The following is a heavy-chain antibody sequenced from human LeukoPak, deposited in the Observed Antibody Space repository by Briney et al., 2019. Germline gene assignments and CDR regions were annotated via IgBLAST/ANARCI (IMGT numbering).Heavy chain of an antibody. CDR2: IWYDGSQK. J-gene: IGHJ4*02. D-gene: IGHD3-22*01. CDR1: KFIFSDYG. CDR3: AREMGDSSGYYYFDY. Sequence: GRSLRLSCAASKFIFSDYGMYWVRQAPGKGLEWVAVIWYDGSQKYYADSVKGRFIISRDNSMNTLHLQMNSLRVEDTAVYYCAREMGDSSGYYYFDYWGQGTLVTVSS. V-gene: IGHV3-33*01.